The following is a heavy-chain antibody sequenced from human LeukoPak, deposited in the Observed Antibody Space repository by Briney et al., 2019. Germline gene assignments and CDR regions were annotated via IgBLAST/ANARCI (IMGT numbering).Heavy chain of an antibody. J-gene: IGHJ4*02. CDR2: INHSGST. Sequence: SETLSLICAVYGGSFSGYYWSWIRQPPGKGLEWIGEINHSGSTNYNPSPKSRVTISVDTSKNQFSLKLSSVTAADTAVYYCARPSYYYGSGSYYKGRYYFDYWGQGTLVTVSS. CDR3: ARPSYYYGSGSYYKGRYYFDY. D-gene: IGHD3-10*01. V-gene: IGHV4-34*01. CDR1: GGSFSGYY.